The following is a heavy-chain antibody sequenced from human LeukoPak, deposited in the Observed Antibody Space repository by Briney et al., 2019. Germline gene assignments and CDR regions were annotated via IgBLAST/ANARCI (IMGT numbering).Heavy chain of an antibody. CDR1: GYSFTSYW. Sequence: GESLKISCKGSGYSFTSYWIGWVRQMPGKGLEWMGIIYPGDSDTRYSPSFQGQVTISADKSISTAYLQWSSPKASDTAMYYCARLPYYYDSSGYYLDYWGQGTLVTVSS. CDR3: ARLPYYYDSSGYYLDY. V-gene: IGHV5-51*01. J-gene: IGHJ4*02. D-gene: IGHD3-22*01. CDR2: IYPGDSDT.